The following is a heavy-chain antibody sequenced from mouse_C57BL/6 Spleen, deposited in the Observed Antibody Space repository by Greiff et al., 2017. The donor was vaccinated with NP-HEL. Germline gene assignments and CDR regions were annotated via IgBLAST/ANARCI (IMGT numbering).Heavy chain of an antibody. D-gene: IGHD1-1*01. J-gene: IGHJ1*03. Sequence: EVQRVESGGGLVKPGGSLKLSCAASGFTFSSYAMSWVRQTPEKRLEWVATISDGGSYTYYPDNVKGRFTISRDNAKNNLYLQMSHLKSEDAAMYYCARHYGSSYGYFDVWGTGTTVTVSS. CDR3: ARHYGSSYGYFDV. V-gene: IGHV5-4*01. CDR1: GFTFSSYA. CDR2: ISDGGSYT.